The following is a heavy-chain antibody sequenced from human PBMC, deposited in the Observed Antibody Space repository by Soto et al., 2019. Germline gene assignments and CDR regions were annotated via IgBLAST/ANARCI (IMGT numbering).Heavy chain of an antibody. Sequence: GSVRLSCAASGFTFSSYWMSWVRQAPGKGLEWVANIKQDGSEKYYVDSVKGRFTISRDNAKNSLYLQMNSLRAEDTAVYYCARVLLRYFDWLLYGFDYWGQGTLVTVSS. V-gene: IGHV3-7*01. CDR3: ARVLLRYFDWLLYGFDY. J-gene: IGHJ4*02. CDR2: IKQDGSEK. CDR1: GFTFSSYW. D-gene: IGHD3-9*01.